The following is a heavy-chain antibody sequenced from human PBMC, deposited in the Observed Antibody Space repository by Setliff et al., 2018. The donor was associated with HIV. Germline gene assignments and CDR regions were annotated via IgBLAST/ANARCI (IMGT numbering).Heavy chain of an antibody. CDR1: GFTFHDYA. D-gene: IGHD5-12*01. CDR3: ARDLPSGGSRGGD. V-gene: IGHV3-9*01. J-gene: IGHJ4*02. CDR2: INWNSDI. Sequence: GGSLRLSCAASGFTFHDYALHWVRQGPGKGLEWVSSINWNSDIYLADSVKGRFTTSRDNAKNSLYLQMNSLRAEDTALYYCARDLPSGGSRGGDWGQGTLVTVSS.